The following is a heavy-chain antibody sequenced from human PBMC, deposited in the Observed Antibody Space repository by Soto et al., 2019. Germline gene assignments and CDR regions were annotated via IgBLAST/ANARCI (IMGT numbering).Heavy chain of an antibody. D-gene: IGHD2-15*01. CDR2: IYYSGST. J-gene: IGHJ3*02. CDR1: GGSISSYY. Sequence: PSETLSLTCTVSGGSISSYYWSWIRQPPGKGLEWIGYIYYSGSTNYNPSLKSRVTISVDTSKNQFSLKLSSVTAADTAMYYCARESWGARRWCSGRSWDAFDIWGQGTMVPVSS. V-gene: IGHV4-59*01. CDR3: ARESWGARRWCSGRSWDAFDI.